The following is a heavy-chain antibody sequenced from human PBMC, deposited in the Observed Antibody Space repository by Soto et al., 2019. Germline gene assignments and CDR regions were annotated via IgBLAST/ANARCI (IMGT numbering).Heavy chain of an antibody. Sequence: PSETLSLTCTVSGGSISSYYWSWIRQPPGKGLEWIGYIYYSGSTNYNPSLKSRVTISVDTSKNQFSLKLSSVTAADTAVYYCARGVVVTAISGFFDYWGQGTLVTVSS. D-gene: IGHD2-21*02. J-gene: IGHJ4*02. CDR1: GGSISSYY. CDR2: IYYSGST. V-gene: IGHV4-59*01. CDR3: ARGVVVTAISGFFDY.